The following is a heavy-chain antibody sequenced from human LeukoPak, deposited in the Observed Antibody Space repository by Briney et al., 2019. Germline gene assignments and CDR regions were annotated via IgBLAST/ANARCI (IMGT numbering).Heavy chain of an antibody. J-gene: IGHJ3*02. CDR2: INPNSGGT. CDR3: ARGKASGTFDI. CDR1: GYSFTGYY. Sequence: ASVKVSCKTSGYSFTGYYMHWVRQAPGQGLEWMGWINPNSGGTNYAQKFQGRVTMTRDTSISTAYMELSRLRSDDTALYYCARGKASGTFDIWGQGTMVTVSS. V-gene: IGHV1-2*02. D-gene: IGHD3-10*01.